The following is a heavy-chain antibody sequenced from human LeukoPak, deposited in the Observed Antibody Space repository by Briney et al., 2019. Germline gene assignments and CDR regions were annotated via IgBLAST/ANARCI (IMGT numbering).Heavy chain of an antibody. V-gene: IGHV4-38-2*01. J-gene: IGHJ4*02. D-gene: IGHD2/OR15-2a*01. CDR3: VRDVLEYDDF. CDR2: VHHSGNS. CDR1: GLSISSGHY. Sequence: KPSETLSLTCAVSGLSISSGHYWGWIRQPPGKGLEWIVSVHHSGNSYYNPFLKSRVTISVDTSRNQFSLRLTSVTAADTAVYYCVRDVLEYDDFWGQGILVTVSS.